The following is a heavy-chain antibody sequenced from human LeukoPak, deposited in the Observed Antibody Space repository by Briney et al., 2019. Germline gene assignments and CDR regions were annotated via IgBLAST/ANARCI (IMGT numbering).Heavy chain of an antibody. CDR1: GFTFDDYA. D-gene: IGHD1-26*01. CDR2: ISWNSGSI. Sequence: GGSLRLSCAASGFTFDDYAMHWVRQAPGKGLEGVSGISWNSGSIVYADSVKGRFTISRDNAKNSLYLQMNSLRAEDTALYYCAKGGGELLRVDYFDYWGQGTLVTVSS. CDR3: AKGGGELLRVDYFDY. V-gene: IGHV3-9*01. J-gene: IGHJ4*02.